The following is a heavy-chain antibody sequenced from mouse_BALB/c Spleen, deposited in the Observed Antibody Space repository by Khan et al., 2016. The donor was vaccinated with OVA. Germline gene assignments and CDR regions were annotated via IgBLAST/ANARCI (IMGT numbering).Heavy chain of an antibody. D-gene: IGHD3-1*01. J-gene: IGHJ1*01. CDR1: GYTFTNYW. V-gene: IGHV1-63*02. CDR3: TRWATWFFDV. CDR2: IYPGVGYI. Sequence: QVQLQQPGAELVRPGNSVKISCKASGYTFTNYWLGWVKQRPGHGLEWIGDIYPGVGYINYNERFKGKTSLTAGPSSSTAYIHLSSLTSEDSAVYFCTRWATWFFDVWGAGTTVTVSS.